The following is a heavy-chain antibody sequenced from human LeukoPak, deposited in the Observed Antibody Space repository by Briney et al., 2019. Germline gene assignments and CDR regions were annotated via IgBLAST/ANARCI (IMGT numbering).Heavy chain of an antibody. J-gene: IGHJ4*02. CDR1: GFTFSTYS. D-gene: IGHD5-18*01. CDR2: ISDSSAM. Sequence: SGGSLRLSCAASGFTFSTYSMKWVRQAPGKGLEWVSYISDSSAMYYADSVRGRFTISRENDKNSLFLQMNSLRAEDTAVYYCAKISHTAMVFGEDYWGQGTLVTVSS. CDR3: AKISHTAMVFGEDY. V-gene: IGHV3-48*01.